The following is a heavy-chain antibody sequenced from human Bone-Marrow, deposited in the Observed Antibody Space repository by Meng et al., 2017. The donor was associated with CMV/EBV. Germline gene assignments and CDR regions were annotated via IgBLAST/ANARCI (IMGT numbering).Heavy chain of an antibody. CDR2: IYYSGST. D-gene: IGHD1-7*01. CDR1: GGSISSSFYY. V-gene: IGHV4-39*07. CDR3: LELDFDY. Sequence: GSLRLSCTVSGGSISSSFYYWGWIRQPPGKGLEWIGSIYYSGSTYYNPSLKSRVTISVDTSKNQFSLKLSSVTAVDTAVYYCLELDFDYWGQGPRSPSPQ. J-gene: IGHJ4*02.